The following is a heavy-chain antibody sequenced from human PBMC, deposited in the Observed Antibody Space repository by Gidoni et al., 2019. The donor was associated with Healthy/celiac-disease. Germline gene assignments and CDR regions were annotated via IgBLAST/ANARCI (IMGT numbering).Heavy chain of an antibody. CDR1: GFTFSSYA. V-gene: IGHV3-23*01. CDR2: ISGSGGST. D-gene: IGHD3-10*01. CDR3: AKGRGDYFGSGSFRRGDYFDY. J-gene: IGHJ4*02. Sequence: AASGFTFSSYAMSWVRQAPGKGLEWVSVISGSGGSTYYADSVKGRFTISRDNSKNTLYLQMNSLRADDTAVYYCAKGRGDYFGSGSFRRGDYFDYWGQGTLVTVSS.